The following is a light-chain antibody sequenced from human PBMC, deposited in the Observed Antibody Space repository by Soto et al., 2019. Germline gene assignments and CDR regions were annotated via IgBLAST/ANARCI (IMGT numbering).Light chain of an antibody. Sequence: DIQMTQSPSALSASVGDRVALTCRASQTINNWLAWYQQKPGKAPKLLIYKASSLESGVPSRFSGSGSGTEFTLTINSLQPEDVATYYCLQHYSYSWTFGQGTKVDI. CDR2: KAS. CDR1: QTINNW. J-gene: IGKJ1*01. V-gene: IGKV1-5*03. CDR3: LQHYSYSWT.